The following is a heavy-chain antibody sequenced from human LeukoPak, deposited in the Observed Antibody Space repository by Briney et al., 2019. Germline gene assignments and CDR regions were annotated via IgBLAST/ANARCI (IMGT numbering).Heavy chain of an antibody. D-gene: IGHD6-19*01. V-gene: IGHV3-11*01. Sequence: GGSLRLSCAASGFTFSDYYMSWIRQAPGKGLGWVSYISSSGSTIYYADSVKGRFTISRDNAKNSLYLQMNSLRAEDTAVYYCARVQDSSGWYYYYYGMDVWGQGTTVTVSS. CDR1: GFTFSDYY. CDR3: ARVQDSSGWYYYYYGMDV. J-gene: IGHJ6*02. CDR2: ISSSGSTI.